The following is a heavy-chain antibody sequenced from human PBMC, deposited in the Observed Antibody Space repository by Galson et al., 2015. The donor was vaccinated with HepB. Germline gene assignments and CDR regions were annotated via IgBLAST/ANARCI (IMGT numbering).Heavy chain of an antibody. CDR2: IWYAGNNK. J-gene: IGHJ4*02. Sequence: SLRLSCAASGFIXXXXXXXXXXXAXXXXLESVAVIWYAGNNKYXGDSVKGRFTISRDNSKNXLYLQMSSLRAEDTAVYYCARGKRNYGLGSYYTXYIEYWGQXTLVXXSS. CDR3: ARGKRNYGLGSYYTXYIEY. CDR1: GFIXXXXX. D-gene: IGHD3-10*01. V-gene: IGHV3-33*01.